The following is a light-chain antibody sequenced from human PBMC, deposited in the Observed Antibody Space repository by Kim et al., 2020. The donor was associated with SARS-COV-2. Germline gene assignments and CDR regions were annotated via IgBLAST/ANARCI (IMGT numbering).Light chain of an antibody. V-gene: IGKV3-20*01. J-gene: IGKJ2*01. CDR1: QSVSSSY. Sequence: SPGERATLSCRASQSVSSSYLAWYQQKPGQAPRLLIYGASSRATGIPDRFSGSGSGTDLTLTISRLEPEDFAVYYCQQYGSSPPYTFGQGTKLEI. CDR3: QQYGSSPPYT. CDR2: GAS.